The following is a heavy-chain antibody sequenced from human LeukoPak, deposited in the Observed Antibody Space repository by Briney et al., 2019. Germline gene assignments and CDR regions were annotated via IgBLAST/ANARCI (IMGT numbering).Heavy chain of an antibody. V-gene: IGHV5-51*01. D-gene: IGHD2-2*01. CDR1: GYSFTSYW. J-gene: IGHJ6*03. CDR2: IYPGDSDT. CDR3: ARPALYCSSTVCPPYMDV. Sequence: KDGESLKISCKGSGYSFTSYWIGWVRQMPGKGLEWMGIIYPGDSDTRYSPSFQGQVTISADKSISSAYLQWSSLKASDTPTYYCARPALYCSSTVCPPYMDVWGKGTTVTVSS.